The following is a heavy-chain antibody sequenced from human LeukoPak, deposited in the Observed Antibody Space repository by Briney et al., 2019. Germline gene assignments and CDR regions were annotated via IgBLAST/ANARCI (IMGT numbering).Heavy chain of an antibody. CDR3: ARPGVGSSGWYDAFDI. CDR1: GYSFTSYW. V-gene: IGHV5-51*01. J-gene: IGHJ3*02. CDR2: IYPGDSDT. D-gene: IGHD6-19*01. Sequence: GESLKISCKGSGYSFTSYWIGWVRQMPGKGLEWMVIIYPGDSDTRYSPSFQGQVTISADKSISTAYLQWSSLKASDTAMYYCARPGVGSSGWYDAFDIWGQGTMVTVSS.